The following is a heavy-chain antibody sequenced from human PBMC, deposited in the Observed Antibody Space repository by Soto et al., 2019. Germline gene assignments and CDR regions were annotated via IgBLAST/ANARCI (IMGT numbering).Heavy chain of an antibody. V-gene: IGHV4-31*03. CDR2: IYYSGST. D-gene: IGHD6-19*01. Sequence: SETLSLTCTVSGGSISSGGYYWSWIRQHPGKGLEWIGYIYYSGSTYYNPSLKSRVTISVDTSKNQFSLKLSSVTAADTAVYYCARAPYSSGWFDAFDIWGQGTMVTVSS. CDR1: GGSISSGGYY. J-gene: IGHJ3*02. CDR3: ARAPYSSGWFDAFDI.